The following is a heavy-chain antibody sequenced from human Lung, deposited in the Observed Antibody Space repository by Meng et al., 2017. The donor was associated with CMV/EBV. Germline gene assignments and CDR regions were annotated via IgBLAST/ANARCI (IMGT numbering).Heavy chain of an antibody. CDR3: AKTLNGYGGEDS. D-gene: IGHD5-18*01. J-gene: IGHJ5*01. Sequence: GEXXKISCTASGFTFNSYAMTWVRQAPGKGLEWVSLISDSGDSPYYADSVKGRFIISRDNSKNMVYLQMKSLRADDTAIYYCAKTLNGYGGEDSWGHGTLVTVSS. CDR1: GFTFNSYA. V-gene: IGHV3-23*01. CDR2: ISDSGDSP.